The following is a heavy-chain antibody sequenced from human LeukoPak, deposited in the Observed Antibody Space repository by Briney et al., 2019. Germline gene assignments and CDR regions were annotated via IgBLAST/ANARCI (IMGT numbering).Heavy chain of an antibody. V-gene: IGHV3-23*01. CDR1: GFTASSYA. CDR2: TIGIGDST. Sequence: GGSLILFCAASGFTASSYATSCVRHPPGRGREWVSATIGIGDSTYYPGSVKGRSTITRENAKNTLYLQMSSLRAEDTAVYRCVKDKGTTTVTSPAVFDIWGEGTIGTVSS. CDR3: VKDKGTTTVTSPAVFDI. D-gene: IGHD4-17*01. J-gene: IGHJ3*02.